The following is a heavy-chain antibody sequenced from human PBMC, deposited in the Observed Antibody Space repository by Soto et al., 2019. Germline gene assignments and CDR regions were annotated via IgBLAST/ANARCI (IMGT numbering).Heavy chain of an antibody. CDR3: ARGLPNFSSFDS. D-gene: IGHD1-26*01. V-gene: IGHV3-23*01. CDR1: GFTFSSYA. J-gene: IGHJ4*02. CDR2: ISGSGITT. Sequence: GGSLKLSCAASGFTFSSYAMSWVRQAPGKGLEWVSAISGSGITTYYADSVKGRFTISRDNAKNTLYLQMNSLSDEDTAVYYCARGLPNFSSFDSWGQGTLVTVSS.